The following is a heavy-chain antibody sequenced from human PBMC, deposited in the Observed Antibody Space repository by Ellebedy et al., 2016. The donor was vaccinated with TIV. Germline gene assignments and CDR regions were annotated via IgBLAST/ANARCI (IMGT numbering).Heavy chain of an antibody. CDR2: ISYDGSNK. Sequence: GGSLRLSCAASGFIFSSYAMHWVRQAPGKGLEWVAVISYDGSNKYYADSVKGRFTISRDNSKNTLYLQMNSLRAEDTAVYYCARGHRYGSGNEPPLWGQGTLVTVSS. D-gene: IGHD3-10*01. J-gene: IGHJ4*02. V-gene: IGHV3-30-3*01. CDR3: ARGHRYGSGNEPPL. CDR1: GFIFSSYA.